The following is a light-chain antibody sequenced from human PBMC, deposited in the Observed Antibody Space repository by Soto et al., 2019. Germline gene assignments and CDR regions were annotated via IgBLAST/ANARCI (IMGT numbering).Light chain of an antibody. CDR3: QKYDSDPLT. V-gene: IGKV1-27*01. J-gene: IGKJ4*01. CDR1: QGIRKY. Sequence: DIQMTQSPPSLSASVGDRVTITCRASQGIRKYLAWYQQKPGKAPKLLISSSSNLQSGVPSRFSGSGSGTEFTLTISSLQPEDFATYYCQKYDSDPLTFGEGTKVES. CDR2: SSS.